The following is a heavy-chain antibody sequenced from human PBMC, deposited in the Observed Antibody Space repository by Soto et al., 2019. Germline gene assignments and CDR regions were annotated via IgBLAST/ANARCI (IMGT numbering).Heavy chain of an antibody. Sequence: GGSLRLSCAASGFTFSRCGISWLRHTPGKGLEWVASISSSTSYVYYADSVKGRFSTSRDNAKNILYLEMYALRTEDTAVYYCARDPSEGRVGNWFESWGQGTLVTVSS. V-gene: IGHV3-21*06. CDR1: GFTFSRCG. D-gene: IGHD2-2*01. J-gene: IGHJ5*01. CDR2: ISSSTSYV. CDR3: ARDPSEGRVGNWFES.